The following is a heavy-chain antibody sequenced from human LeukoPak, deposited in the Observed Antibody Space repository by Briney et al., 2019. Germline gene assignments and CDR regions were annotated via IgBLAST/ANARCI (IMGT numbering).Heavy chain of an antibody. V-gene: IGHV4-59*01. Sequence: SETLSLICSVSGGSISSYYWSWIRQLPGKGLEWIGYIYNSGSTNYNPSLKSRVTISVDTSKNQFSLRLSSVTAADTAVYYCARDRADIVAMITWGYYFDYWGQGTLVTVSS. J-gene: IGHJ4*02. CDR2: IYNSGST. D-gene: IGHD5-12*01. CDR1: GGSISSYY. CDR3: ARDRADIVAMITWGYYFDY.